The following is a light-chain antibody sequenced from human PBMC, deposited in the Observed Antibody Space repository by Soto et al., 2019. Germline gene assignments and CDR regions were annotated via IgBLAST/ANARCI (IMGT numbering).Light chain of an antibody. Sequence: SSPIINTRNSSDVGGYNSVSWYQHRPGKAPKLLIYDVSSRSSGVSSRFSGSKSDNTASLTISGLQSEDEADYYCLSYTTTNTYVFGSGTKVTVL. V-gene: IGLV2-14*03. J-gene: IGLJ1*01. CDR1: SSDVGGYNS. CDR2: DVS. CDR3: LSYTTTNTYV.